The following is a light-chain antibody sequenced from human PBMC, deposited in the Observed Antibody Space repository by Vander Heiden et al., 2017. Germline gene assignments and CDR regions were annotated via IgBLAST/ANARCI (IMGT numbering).Light chain of an antibody. CDR2: AAS. CDR3: QQSYSSPIFT. J-gene: IGKJ3*01. V-gene: IGKV1-39*01. Sequence: DIQMPQSPSSLSASVGDRVTITCRASQSISSYLNWYQQKPGKAPKLLIYAASNLQSGVPSRFSGSGSGTDFTLTISSLQPEDFATYYCQQSYSSPIFTFGPGTKVDIK. CDR1: QSISSY.